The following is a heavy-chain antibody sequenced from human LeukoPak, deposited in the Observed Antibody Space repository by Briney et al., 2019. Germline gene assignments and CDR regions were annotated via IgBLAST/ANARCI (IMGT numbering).Heavy chain of an antibody. CDR3: ARDVWVTMVRGVNFVYYGMDV. CDR2: ISSSSSYI. J-gene: IGHJ6*02. V-gene: IGHV3-21*01. Sequence: PGGSLRLSCAASGFTFSSYSMNWVRQAPGKGLEWVSSISSSSSYIYYADSVKGRFTISRDNAKNSLYLQMNSLRAEDTAVYYCARDVWVTMVRGVNFVYYGMDVWGQGTTFT. CDR1: GFTFSSYS. D-gene: IGHD3-10*01.